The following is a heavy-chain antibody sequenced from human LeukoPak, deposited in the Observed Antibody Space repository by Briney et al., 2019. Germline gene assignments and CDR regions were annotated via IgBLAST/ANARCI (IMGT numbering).Heavy chain of an antibody. Sequence: GGSLRLSCAASGFTFSSYAMSWVRQAPGKGLEWVSAISGSGGSTYYADSVKGRFTISRDNSKDTVYLQVNSLRAEDTALYYCAKGGGYYAFDIWGQGIMVTVSS. CDR2: ISGSGGST. J-gene: IGHJ3*02. CDR1: GFTFSSYA. V-gene: IGHV3-23*01. CDR3: AKGGGYYAFDI. D-gene: IGHD3-10*01.